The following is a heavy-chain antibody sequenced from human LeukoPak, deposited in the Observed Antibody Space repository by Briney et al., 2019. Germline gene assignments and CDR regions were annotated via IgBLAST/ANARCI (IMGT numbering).Heavy chain of an antibody. D-gene: IGHD2-8*02. CDR3: ARDDSSRAWCY. V-gene: IGHV4-4*07. Sequence: SETLSLTCPVSGGSISSYYWTWIRQPAGKGLEWIGRIYTSDNTNYNPSLKSRVTMSIDTSKNQFSLKLSSVTAADTAVYYCARDDSSRAWCYWGQVTLVAVSS. J-gene: IGHJ4*02. CDR2: IYTSDNT. CDR1: GGSISSYY.